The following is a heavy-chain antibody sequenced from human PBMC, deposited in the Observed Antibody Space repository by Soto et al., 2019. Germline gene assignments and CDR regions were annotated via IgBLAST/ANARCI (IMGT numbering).Heavy chain of an antibody. CDR1: GYTFTSYY. J-gene: IGHJ5*02. D-gene: IGHD2-15*01. CDR2: INPSGGST. V-gene: IGHV1-46*01. CDR3: AGGLNTGYCSGGSCYSWFDP. Sequence: GASVKVSCKASGYTFTSYYMHWVRQAPGQGPEWMGIINPSGGSTSYAQKFQGRVTMTRDTSTSTVYMELSSLRSEDTAVYYCAGGLNTGYCSGGSCYSWFDPWGQGTLVTVSS.